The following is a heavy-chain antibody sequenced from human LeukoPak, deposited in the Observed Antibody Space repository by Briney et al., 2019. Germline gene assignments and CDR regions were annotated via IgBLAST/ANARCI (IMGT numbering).Heavy chain of an antibody. Sequence: ASVKVSCKASGYTFTSYGISWVRQAPGQGLEWMGWISAYNGNTNYAQKLQGRVTMTTDTSTSTAYMELRSLRSDDTAVYYCARVPLEWLRSGRRIAVAGPFDPWGQGTLVTVSS. V-gene: IGHV1-18*01. J-gene: IGHJ5*02. CDR2: ISAYNGNT. CDR3: ARVPLEWLRSGRRIAVAGPFDP. D-gene: IGHD6-19*01. CDR1: GYTFTSYG.